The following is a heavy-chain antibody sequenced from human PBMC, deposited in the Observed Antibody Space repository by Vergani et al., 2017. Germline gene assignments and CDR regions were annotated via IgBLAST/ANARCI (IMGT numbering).Heavy chain of an antibody. CDR1: GGSISSYY. D-gene: IGHD6-13*01. CDR2: IYYSGCT. Sequence: QVQLQESGPGLVKPSETLSLTCTVPGGSISSYYRSWIRPPPGKGLGWVGYIYYSGCTNYNPTLKSVVTISVDTSKNQFSLKLSSVTAADTAVYYCARGPGIAEAEVDYYGMDVWGQGTTVTVSS. CDR3: ARGPGIAEAEVDYYGMDV. V-gene: IGHV4-59*01. J-gene: IGHJ6*02.